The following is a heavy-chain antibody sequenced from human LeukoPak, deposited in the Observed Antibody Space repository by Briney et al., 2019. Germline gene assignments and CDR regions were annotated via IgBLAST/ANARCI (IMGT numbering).Heavy chain of an antibody. CDR2: LAPRSGAT. D-gene: IGHD3-10*01. CDR1: GYTFTDNY. Sequence: ASVKVSCTTSGYTFTDNYIHWVRQAPGQGLEWVGWLAPRSGATTYAQKFQGRVTMTRDTSIRTAYMELDSLRSDDTAVYYCARDGSVESGHYYFDFWGQGSLVTVSS. J-gene: IGHJ4*02. V-gene: IGHV1-2*02. CDR3: ARDGSVESGHYYFDF.